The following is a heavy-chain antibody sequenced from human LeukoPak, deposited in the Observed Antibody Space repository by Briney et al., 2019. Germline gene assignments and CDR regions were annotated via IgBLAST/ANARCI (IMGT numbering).Heavy chain of an antibody. J-gene: IGHJ4*02. V-gene: IGHV3-30*03. CDR3: ARAFVGIAAAQDY. Sequence: PGGSLRLSCAASGFTFSSYGMHWVRQAPGKGLEWVAVISYDGSNKYYADSVKGRFTISRDNSKNTLYLQMNSLRAEDTAVYYCARAFVGIAAAQDYWGQGTLVTVSS. D-gene: IGHD6-13*01. CDR2: ISYDGSNK. CDR1: GFTFSSYG.